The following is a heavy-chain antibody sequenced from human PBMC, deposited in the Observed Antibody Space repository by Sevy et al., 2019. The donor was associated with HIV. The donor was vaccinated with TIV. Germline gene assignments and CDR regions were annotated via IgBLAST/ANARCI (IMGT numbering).Heavy chain of an antibody. D-gene: IGHD5-18*01. J-gene: IGHJ4*02. V-gene: IGHV4-59*01. CDR1: GDSISNDY. CDR2: IYYSGST. Sequence: SETLSLTCTVSGDSISNDYWSWIRQPPGKGLEWIGYIYYSGSTNYNPSLKRRVTISLDTSKNQFSVKLSSVTAADTAVYYCARGTFSYGYWREFDYWGQGTLVTVSS. CDR3: ARGTFSYGYWREFDY.